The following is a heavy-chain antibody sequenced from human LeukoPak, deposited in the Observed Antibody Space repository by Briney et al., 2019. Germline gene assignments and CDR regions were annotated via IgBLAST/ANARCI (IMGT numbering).Heavy chain of an antibody. CDR2: IYYSGST. V-gene: IGHV4-59*01. CDR1: GGSISSYY. D-gene: IGHD1-26*01. CDR3: ARGKWELRLGMDV. Sequence: PSETLSLTCTVSGGSISSYYWSWIRQPPGKGLAWIGYIYYSGSTNYNPSLKSRVTISVDTSKNQFSLKLSSVTAADTAVYYCARGKWELRLGMDVWGQGTTVTVSS. J-gene: IGHJ6*02.